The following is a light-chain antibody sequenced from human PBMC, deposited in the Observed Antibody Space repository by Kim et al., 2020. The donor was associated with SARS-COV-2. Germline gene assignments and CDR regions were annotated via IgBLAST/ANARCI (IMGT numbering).Light chain of an antibody. CDR2: DVN. Sequence: QSLTIACSGTRSDIGGSDSVSWYQQHPGRAPKLMVFDVNNRPSWISDRFLGSKSGNTASLTIFGLQADDEADYYCSSYSTGSTLVVFGGGTQLTVL. CDR3: SSYSTGSTLVV. CDR1: RSDIGGSDS. J-gene: IGLJ2*01. V-gene: IGLV2-14*03.